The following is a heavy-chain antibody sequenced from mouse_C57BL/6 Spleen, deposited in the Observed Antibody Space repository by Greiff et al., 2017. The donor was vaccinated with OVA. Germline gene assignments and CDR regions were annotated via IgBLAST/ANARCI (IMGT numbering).Heavy chain of an antibody. V-gene: IGHV1-53*01. CDR1: GYTFTSYW. CDR2: INPSNGGT. J-gene: IGHJ4*01. D-gene: IGHD3-1*01. CDR3: ARSGRAEDYAMDY. Sequence: VKLVESGTELVKPGASVKLSCKASGYTFTSYWMHWVKQRPGQGLEWIGNINPSNGGTNYNEKFKSKATLTVDKSSSTAYMQLSSLTSEDSAVYYCARSGRAEDYAMDYWGQGTSVTVSS.